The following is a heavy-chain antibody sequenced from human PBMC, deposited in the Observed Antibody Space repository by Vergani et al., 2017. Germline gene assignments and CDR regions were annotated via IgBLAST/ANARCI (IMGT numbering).Heavy chain of an antibody. CDR1: GFTFSNAW. V-gene: IGHV3-15*01. J-gene: IGHJ6*02. D-gene: IGHD4-17*01. Sequence: EVQLVESGGGLVKPGGSLRLSCAASGFTFSNAWMSWVRQAPGTGLEWVGRIKSKTDDGTTDYAAPVKGGFTISRDDSKNTLYLQMNSLKTEDTAVYYCTSLYGDHQHYYYYYGMDVWGQGTTVTVSS. CDR2: IKSKTDDGTT. CDR3: TSLYGDHQHYYYYYGMDV.